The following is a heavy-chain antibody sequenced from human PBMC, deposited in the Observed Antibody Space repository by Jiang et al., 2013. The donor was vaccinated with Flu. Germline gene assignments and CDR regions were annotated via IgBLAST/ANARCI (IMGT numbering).Heavy chain of an antibody. CDR3: ARDQAIAAAGFYYFDY. CDR2: IIPIFGTA. D-gene: IGHD6-13*01. V-gene: IGHV1-69*01. J-gene: IGHJ4*02. Sequence: YAISWVRQAPGQGLEWMGGIIPIFGTANYAQKFQGRVTITADESTSTAYMELSSLRSEDTAVYYCARDQAIAAAGFYYFDYWGQGTLVTVSS. CDR1: YA.